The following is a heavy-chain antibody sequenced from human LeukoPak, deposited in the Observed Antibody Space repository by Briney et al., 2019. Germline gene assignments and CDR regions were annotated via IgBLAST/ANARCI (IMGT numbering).Heavy chain of an antibody. D-gene: IGHD3-16*01. V-gene: IGHV3-23*01. CDR2: IGGSGVAT. CDR3: AKFSAVWGTFDY. Sequence: GGSLRLSCAASGFTFSTYGMSWVRQAPGKGLEWVSGIGGSGVATYYADSVKGRFTISRDNSKSTLYLQMNSLRAEDTAVHYCAKFSAVWGTFDYWGQGILVTVSS. J-gene: IGHJ4*02. CDR1: GFTFSTYG.